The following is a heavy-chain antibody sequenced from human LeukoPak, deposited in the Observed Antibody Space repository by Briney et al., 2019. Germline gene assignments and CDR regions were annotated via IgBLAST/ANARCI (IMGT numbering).Heavy chain of an antibody. J-gene: IGHJ4*02. CDR1: GFTFSSYG. CDR2: IRYDGSNK. D-gene: IGHD6-6*01. CDR3: AKDLGYSSSYNITLLDY. Sequence: GGPLRLPCAASGFTFSSYGMHWVRQAPGKGLEWVAFIRYDGSNKYYADSVKGRFTISRDNSKNTLYLQMNSLRAEDTAVYYCAKDLGYSSSYNITLLDYWGQGTLVTASS. V-gene: IGHV3-30*02.